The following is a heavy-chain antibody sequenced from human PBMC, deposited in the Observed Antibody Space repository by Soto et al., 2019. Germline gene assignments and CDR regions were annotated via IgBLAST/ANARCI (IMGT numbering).Heavy chain of an antibody. CDR2: IDIGGNT. CDR1: GFXVTNNY. D-gene: IGHD2-2*01. J-gene: IGHJ4*02. CDR3: ARGRGSTGYLGREHYFDY. Sequence: EVQVVESGGGLVQPGGSLRLSCAASGFXVTNNYMNWVRQAPGKGLEWVSIIDIGGNTYYADSVKDRFTISRDNSRNTLYLHMDSLRAEDTAVYYCARGRGSTGYLGREHYFDYWGQGTLVTVSP. V-gene: IGHV3-66*01.